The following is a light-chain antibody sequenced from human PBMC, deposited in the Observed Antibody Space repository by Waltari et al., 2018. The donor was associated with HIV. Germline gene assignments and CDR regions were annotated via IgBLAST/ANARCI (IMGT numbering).Light chain of an antibody. V-gene: IGLV10-54*04. Sequence: QAGLTQPPSVSKGMRQTATLTSTGNSNNVGTQGAAWLQQHHCHPPKLLPYRDNKRPSGISERFSASRSGNTASLTITGVQPEDEADYFCATWDISLSAVVFGGGTTLTVL. CDR3: ATWDISLSAVV. J-gene: IGLJ2*01. CDR2: RDN. CDR1: SNNVGTQG.